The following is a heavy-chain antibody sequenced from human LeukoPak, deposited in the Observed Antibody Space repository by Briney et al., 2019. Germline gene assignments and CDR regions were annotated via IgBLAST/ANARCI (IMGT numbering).Heavy chain of an antibody. V-gene: IGHV3-23*01. CDR3: SKGGAYSYGWCDF. J-gene: IGHJ4*02. CDR1: GFTFSSYA. D-gene: IGHD5-18*01. CDR2: ISGSGGRT. Sequence: GGSLSLSCAASGFTFSSYAMSWVRQAQGKGLEWVSAISGSGGRTYYVDSVKGRFTISRDNSKNTLYLQMNSLRAEDTALYYCSKGGAYSYGWCDFWGRGTLVTVSS.